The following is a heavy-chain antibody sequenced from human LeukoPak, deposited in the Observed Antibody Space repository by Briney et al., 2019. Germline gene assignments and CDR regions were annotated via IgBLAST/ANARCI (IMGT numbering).Heavy chain of an antibody. CDR1: GFTFSSYA. V-gene: IGHV3-30-3*01. CDR3: ARILAATTYFDY. Sequence: GRSLRLSCAASGFTFSSYAMHWVRQAPGKGLEWVAVISYAGSNKYYADSVKGRFTISRDNSKNTLYLQMNSLRAEDTAVYYCARILAATTYFDYWGQGTLVTVSS. D-gene: IGHD6-13*01. J-gene: IGHJ4*02. CDR2: ISYAGSNK.